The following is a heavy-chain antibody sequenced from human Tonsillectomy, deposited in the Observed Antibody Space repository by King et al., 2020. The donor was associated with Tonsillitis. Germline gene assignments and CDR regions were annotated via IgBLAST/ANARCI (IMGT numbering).Heavy chain of an antibody. V-gene: IGHV3-23*04. CDR2: ISDGGATT. CDR3: AQGTMVRGAHYHSDAFDF. Sequence: VQLVESGGGLVHSGGSLRLSCAASGFIFSRYTMSWVRQVPGRRLEWVSTISDGGATTYYTDSVKGRFIISRDNFRNTVFLQMNSLGPEDTAIYYCAQGTMVRGAHYHSDAFDFRGQGTMVTVSS. J-gene: IGHJ3*01. CDR1: GFIFSRYT. D-gene: IGHD3-10*01.